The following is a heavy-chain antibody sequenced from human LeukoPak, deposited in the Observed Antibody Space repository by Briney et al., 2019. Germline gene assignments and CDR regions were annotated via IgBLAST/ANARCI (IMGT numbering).Heavy chain of an antibody. CDR2: INPNSGAT. D-gene: IGHD3-16*01. CDR1: GYTLTDYY. V-gene: IGHV1-2*02. CDR3: ARGRRILGGPENAGDFFDF. Sequence: GASVKVSCKASGYTLTDYYLHWVRPAPGQGLKWMGWINPNSGATHYAQSFQARVTMTRDTSIASSYMELTGLESDDTAVYYCARGRRILGGPENAGDFFDFWGQGSLVTVSS. J-gene: IGHJ4*01.